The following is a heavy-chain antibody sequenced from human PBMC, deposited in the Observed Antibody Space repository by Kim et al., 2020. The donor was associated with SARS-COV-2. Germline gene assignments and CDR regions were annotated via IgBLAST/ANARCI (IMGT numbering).Heavy chain of an antibody. J-gene: IGHJ4*02. CDR2: IGGGERT. Sequence: GGSLRLSCAASGFSFTNNAMNWVRQAPGKGLEWVAGIGGGERTYYADSVNDRFTISSGNSKSTLYLQLNTLRADDTARYYYSKDGWGFSEVDYWGRGSL. CDR3: SKDGWGFSEVDY. V-gene: IGHV3-23*01. CDR1: GFSFTNNA. D-gene: IGHD3-16*01.